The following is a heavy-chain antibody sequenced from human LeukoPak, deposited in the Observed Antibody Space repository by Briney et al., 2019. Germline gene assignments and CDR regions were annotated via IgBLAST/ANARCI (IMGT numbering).Heavy chain of an antibody. CDR3: AKIAAAAWFDP. CDR1: GFNFRAYW. V-gene: IGHV3-23*01. Sequence: GGSLRLSCTTSGFNFRAYWMGWVRQAPGKGLEWVSAISGSGGSTYYADSVKGRFTISRDNSKNTLYLQMNSLRAEDTAVYYCAKIAAAAWFDPWGQGTLVTVSS. CDR2: ISGSGGST. J-gene: IGHJ5*02. D-gene: IGHD6-13*01.